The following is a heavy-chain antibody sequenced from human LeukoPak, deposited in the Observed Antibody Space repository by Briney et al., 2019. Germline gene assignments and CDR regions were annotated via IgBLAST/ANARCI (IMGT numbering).Heavy chain of an antibody. CDR2: INPNSGGT. J-gene: IGHJ4*02. D-gene: IGHD3-10*01. Sequence: ASVKVSCKASGYTFTGYYMHWVRQAPGQGLEWMGWINPNSGGTNYAQKFQGRVTMTRDTPISTAYMELSRLRSDDTAVYYCARDLSLLWFGEFSWGQGTLVTVSS. CDR3: ARDLSLLWFGEFS. CDR1: GYTFTGYY. V-gene: IGHV1-2*02.